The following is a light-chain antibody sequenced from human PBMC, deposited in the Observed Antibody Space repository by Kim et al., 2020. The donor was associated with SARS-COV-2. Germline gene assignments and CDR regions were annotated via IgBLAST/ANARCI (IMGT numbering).Light chain of an antibody. V-gene: IGKV1-9*01. CDR3: QELNTYPRVT. Sequence: SVGDRVTISCRASQGIGSYLAWYQQKPGKAPKLLIYAASTLQSGVPSRFSGSGSGTEFTLTISSLQHEDFATYYCQELNTYPRVTFGQGTRLEIK. CDR2: AAS. J-gene: IGKJ5*01. CDR1: QGIGSY.